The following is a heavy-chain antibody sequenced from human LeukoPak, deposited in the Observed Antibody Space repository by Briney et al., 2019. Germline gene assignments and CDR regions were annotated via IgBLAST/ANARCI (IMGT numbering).Heavy chain of an antibody. CDR2: MNPNSGNT. V-gene: IGHV1-8*03. CDR3: ARGREGVSDSDFDY. D-gene: IGHD2-8*01. Sequence: ASVKVSCKASGYTFTSYDINWVRQATGQGLEWMGWMNPNSGNTGCAQKFQGRVTITRNTSISTAYVELSSLRSEDTAVYYCARGREGVSDSDFDYWGQGTLVTVSS. J-gene: IGHJ4*02. CDR1: GYTFTSYD.